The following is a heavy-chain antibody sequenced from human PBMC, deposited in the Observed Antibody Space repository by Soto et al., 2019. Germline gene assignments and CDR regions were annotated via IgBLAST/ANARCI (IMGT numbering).Heavy chain of an antibody. CDR1: GFVFKDSS. CDR3: TRLIRAAQDY. J-gene: IGHJ4*02. CDR2: IRDRAYNYAT. V-gene: IGHV3-73*01. Sequence: VLLVESGGGLVQPGGSLKLSCEASGFVFKDSSIHWVRQASGKGLEWVGRIRDRAYNYATAYAASVKGRFTISRDDSNNKAYLQMDSLKTEDTAIYYCTRLIRAAQDYWGQGTLVTVSS. D-gene: IGHD3-10*01.